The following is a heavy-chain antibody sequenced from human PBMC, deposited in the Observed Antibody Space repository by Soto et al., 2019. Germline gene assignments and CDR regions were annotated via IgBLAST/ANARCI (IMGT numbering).Heavy chain of an antibody. CDR2: ISAYNGNT. CDR3: ARDSPPYYDILTGYEDKGHFDL. CDR1: GYTFTSYG. V-gene: IGHV1-18*01. J-gene: IGHJ2*01. D-gene: IGHD3-9*01. Sequence: QVQLVQSGAEVKKPGASVKVSCKASGYTFTSYGISWVRQAPGQGLEWMGWISAYNGNTNYAQKLQGRVTMTTDTSTSXXYXEXXSLRSDDTAVYYCARDSPPYYDILTGYEDKGHFDLWGRGTLVTVSS.